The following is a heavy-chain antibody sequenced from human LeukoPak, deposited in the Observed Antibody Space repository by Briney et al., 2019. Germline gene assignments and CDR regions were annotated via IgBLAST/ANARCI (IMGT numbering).Heavy chain of an antibody. D-gene: IGHD2-2*01. J-gene: IGHJ6*02. CDR2: IIPILGIA. V-gene: IGHV1-69*04. CDR1: GGTFSSYA. CDR3: ARDRAVVVVPAAKTYYYYGMDV. Sequence: GASAKVSCKASGGTFSSYAISWVRQAPGQGLEWMGRIIPILGIANYAQKFQGRVTTTADKSTSTAYMELSSLRSEDTAVYYCARDRAVVVVPAAKTYYYYGMDVWGQGTTVTVSS.